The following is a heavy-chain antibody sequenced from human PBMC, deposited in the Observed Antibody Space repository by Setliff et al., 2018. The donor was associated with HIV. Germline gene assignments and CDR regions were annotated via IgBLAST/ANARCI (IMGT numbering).Heavy chain of an antibody. CDR1: GFTFSSYW. D-gene: IGHD2-8*02. J-gene: IGHJ4*02. Sequence: LRLSCAASGFTFSSYWIIWVRQAPGKGLEWVANINQDGSEKYYLGSVRGRFTISRDNAKNLVYLQMSSLRAEDTAVYYCARLVVLVPGHMEYYDYWGQGSLVTVSS. CDR3: ARLVVLVPGHMEYYDY. V-gene: IGHV3-7*01. CDR2: INQDGSEK.